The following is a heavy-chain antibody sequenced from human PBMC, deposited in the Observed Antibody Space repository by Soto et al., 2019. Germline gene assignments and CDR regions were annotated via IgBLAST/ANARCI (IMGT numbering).Heavy chain of an antibody. V-gene: IGHV1-18*01. D-gene: IGHD2-15*01. J-gene: IGHJ4*02. CDR1: GYDFTTYG. CDR3: AREFKGDLVVVVAARGSYFDS. Sequence: ASVKVSCKGSGYDFTTYGITWVRQAPGQGLEWMAWISAHNGNTDYAQKLQGRVTVTRDTSTSTVYMELRSLRSDDTAVYYCAREFKGDLVVVVAARGSYFDSWGQGTLVTVSS. CDR2: ISAHNGNT.